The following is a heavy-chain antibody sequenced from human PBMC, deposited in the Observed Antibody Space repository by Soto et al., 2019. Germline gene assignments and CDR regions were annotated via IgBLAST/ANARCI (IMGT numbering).Heavy chain of an antibody. CDR1: GYSFTSYW. Sequence: GGSLRLSCKGSGYSFTSYWIGWVRQMPGKGLEWMGIIYPGDSDTRYSPSFQGQVTISADKSISTAYLQWSSLKASDTAMYYCARSFSSTWQIDYWGQGTLVTVSS. V-gene: IGHV5-51*01. J-gene: IGHJ4*02. CDR3: ARSFSSTWQIDY. CDR2: IYPGDSDT. D-gene: IGHD6-13*01.